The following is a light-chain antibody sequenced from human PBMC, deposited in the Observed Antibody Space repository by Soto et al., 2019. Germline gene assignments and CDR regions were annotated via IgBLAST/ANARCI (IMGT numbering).Light chain of an antibody. CDR3: QQYNYWPFT. Sequence: EIVMTQSPGTLSVSPGERAAPSCRASQSLSSSLAWYQQKPGQAPRLLIYGASTRATGIPARFSGTGSGTEFTLIISSLQSEDFAVYYCQQYNYWPFTFGQGTRLEIK. J-gene: IGKJ5*01. V-gene: IGKV3-15*01. CDR2: GAS. CDR1: QSLSSS.